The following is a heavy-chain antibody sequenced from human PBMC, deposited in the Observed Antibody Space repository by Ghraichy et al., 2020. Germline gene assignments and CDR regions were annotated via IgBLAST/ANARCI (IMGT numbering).Heavy chain of an antibody. CDR2: IYYSGST. V-gene: IGHV4-39*01. Sequence: SETLSLTCTVSGGSISSSSYYWGWIRQPPGKGLEWIGSIYYSGSTYYNPSLKSRVTISVDTSKNQFSLKLSSVTAADTAVYYCVVGDQVGYYFDYWGQGTLVTVSS. J-gene: IGHJ4*02. CDR1: GGSISSSSYY. CDR3: VVGDQVGYYFDY. D-gene: IGHD2-2*01.